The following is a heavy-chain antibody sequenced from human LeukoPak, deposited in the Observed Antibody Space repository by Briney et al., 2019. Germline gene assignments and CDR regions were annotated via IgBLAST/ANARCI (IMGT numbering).Heavy chain of an antibody. V-gene: IGHV3-33*01. CDR3: ARDNSNSGNDY. J-gene: IGHJ4*02. Sequence: GRSLRLSCAASGFTFSSYGMHWVRQAPGKGLEWVAVIWNDGSNKYYADSVKGRFTISRDNSKNTLYLQMNSLRAEDTAVYYCARDNSNSGNDYWGQGTLVTVSS. CDR1: GFTFSSYG. CDR2: IWNDGSNK. D-gene: IGHD2/OR15-2a*01.